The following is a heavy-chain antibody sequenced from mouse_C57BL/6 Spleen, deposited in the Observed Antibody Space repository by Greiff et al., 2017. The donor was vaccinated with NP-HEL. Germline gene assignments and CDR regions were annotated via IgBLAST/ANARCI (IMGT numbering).Heavy chain of an antibody. CDR1: GISITTGNYR. CDR2: IYYSGTI. D-gene: IGHD4-1*01. J-gene: IGHJ4*01. Sequence: EVKLQESGPGLVKPSQTVFLTCTVTGISITTGNYRWSWIRQFPGNKLEWIGNIYYSGTITYNPSLTRRTNITRDTPKNQFFLEMNSLTAEDTATYYCARDGENWDAMDYWGQGTSVTVSS. CDR3: ARDGENWDAMDY. V-gene: IGHV3-5*01.